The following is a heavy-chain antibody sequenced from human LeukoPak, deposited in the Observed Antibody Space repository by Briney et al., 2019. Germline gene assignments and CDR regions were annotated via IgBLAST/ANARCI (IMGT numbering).Heavy chain of an antibody. CDR2: ISSSSSYI. D-gene: IGHD4-17*01. J-gene: IGHJ4*02. V-gene: IGHV3-21*01. CDR3: ARDLAYGDDGL. CDR1: GFTLSNYS. Sequence: GGSLRLSCAASGFTLSNYSMNWVRQAPGKGLEWVAFISSSSSYIFYADSLKGRFTISRDNAKNSPYLQMNSLRADDTAVYYCARDLAYGDDGLWGQGTLVTVSS.